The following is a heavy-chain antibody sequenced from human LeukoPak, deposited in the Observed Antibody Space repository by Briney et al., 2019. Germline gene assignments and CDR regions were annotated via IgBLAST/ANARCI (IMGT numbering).Heavy chain of an antibody. CDR2: IYYTGSA. CDR3: ARVPPYSSGHGGFDP. Sequence: SETLSLTCTVSGGSISSYYWTWIRQPPEKGLEWIGYIYYTGSAYYNPSLKSRVTISVDTSNNQFSLKLSSVTVADTAVYFCARVPPYSSGHGGFDPWGQGTLVTVSS. J-gene: IGHJ5*02. D-gene: IGHD6-19*01. CDR1: GGSISSYY. V-gene: IGHV4-59*01.